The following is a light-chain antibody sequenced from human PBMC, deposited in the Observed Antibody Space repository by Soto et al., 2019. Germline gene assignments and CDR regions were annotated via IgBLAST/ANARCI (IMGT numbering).Light chain of an antibody. V-gene: IGKV3-20*01. J-gene: IGKJ1*01. CDR2: STS. Sequence: EIVLTQSPGTLSLSPGERGTLSCRASQRFGSSNLAWYQQKPGQDPRLPIYSTSSRATGIPDRFSGSGSGTDFTLTISRLEPEDFAVYYCQQYGNSPWTFGQGTKVDIK. CDR3: QQYGNSPWT. CDR1: QRFGSSN.